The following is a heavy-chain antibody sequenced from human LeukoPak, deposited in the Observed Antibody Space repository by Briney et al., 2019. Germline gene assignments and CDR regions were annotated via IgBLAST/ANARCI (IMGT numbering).Heavy chain of an antibody. Sequence: SETLSLACTVSGGSISSYYWIWIRQPPGKGLEWMGYIYYSGSTNYNPSLKSRVTISVDTSKNQFSLKLSSVTAADTAVYYCARYYYDSSGYYYYFDYWGQGTLVTVSS. CDR3: ARYYYDSSGYYYYFDY. V-gene: IGHV4-59*01. D-gene: IGHD3-22*01. J-gene: IGHJ4*02. CDR2: IYYSGST. CDR1: GGSISSYY.